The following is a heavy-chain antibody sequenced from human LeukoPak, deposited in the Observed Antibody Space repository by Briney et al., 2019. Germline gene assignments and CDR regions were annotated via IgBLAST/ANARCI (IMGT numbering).Heavy chain of an antibody. Sequence: SETLSLTCTVSGDSISSGDYYWSWIRQPAGKGLEWIGRISTDGSTNYNPSLNSRITMSVDASNNHFSLKLNSVTAADTAVYYCAKGAGPPWFDPWGQGTLVTVSS. D-gene: IGHD6-19*01. CDR3: AKGAGPPWFDP. CDR1: GDSISSGDYY. V-gene: IGHV4-61*02. J-gene: IGHJ5*02. CDR2: ISTDGST.